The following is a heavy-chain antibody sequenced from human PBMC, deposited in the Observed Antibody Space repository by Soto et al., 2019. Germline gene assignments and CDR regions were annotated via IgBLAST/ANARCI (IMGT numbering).Heavy chain of an antibody. Sequence: QVQLQESGPGLVKPSQTLSLTCTVSGGSISSGGYYWSWIRQHPGKGLEWIGYIYYTGSAYYNPSLKSRLTISVDTSTTQFSLKLSSVTAEDTAVYYCAREAYYYDSSGYFSKYFDSWGQGTLVTVSS. CDR2: IYYTGSA. J-gene: IGHJ4*02. D-gene: IGHD3-22*01. CDR1: GGSISSGGYY. V-gene: IGHV4-31*03. CDR3: AREAYYYDSSGYFSKYFDS.